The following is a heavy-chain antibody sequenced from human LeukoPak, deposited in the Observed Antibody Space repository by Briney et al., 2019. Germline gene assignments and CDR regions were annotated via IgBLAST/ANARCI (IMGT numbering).Heavy chain of an antibody. CDR1: GFTFSRYS. D-gene: IGHD3-10*02. Sequence: GGSLRLSCAVSGFTFSRYSMNWVRRAPGKGLQWVSSISSGSSYVYYSDSVKGRFTISRDNAKNSLFLQMNFLRAEDTAVYYCAELGITMIGGVWGKGTTVTISS. CDR2: ISSGSSYV. J-gene: IGHJ6*04. CDR3: AELGITMIGGV. V-gene: IGHV3-21*01.